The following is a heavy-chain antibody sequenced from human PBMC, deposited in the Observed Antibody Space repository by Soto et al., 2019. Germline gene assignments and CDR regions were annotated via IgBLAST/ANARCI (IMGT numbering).Heavy chain of an antibody. D-gene: IGHD3-16*01. J-gene: IGHJ5*02. CDR1: GSSVTVYW. V-gene: IGHV5-10-1*01. CDR2: IDPSDTYT. CDR3: ARHEGGLKNWFDP. Sequence: GESLKISCKFSGSSVTVYWISWVRQMPGKGLEWMGRIDPSDTYTNYSPSFQVHVTIPADKSISTAYLQLSSMKASDTAMFYCARHEGGLKNWFDPWGQGTLVTVSS.